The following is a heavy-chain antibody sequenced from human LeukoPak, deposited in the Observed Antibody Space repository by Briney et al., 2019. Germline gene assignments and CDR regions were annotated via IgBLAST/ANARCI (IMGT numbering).Heavy chain of an antibody. Sequence: GGSLRLSCAVSGFSVSSFGMSWVRQAPGKGLEWISAISLDGETTYYADSMKGRFIISRDNSKNTLYLQLSSLRVEDTAVYYCAQGYSSGWYPNWGQGSLVSVSS. J-gene: IGHJ4*02. CDR2: ISLDGETT. CDR1: GFSVSSFG. V-gene: IGHV3-23*01. D-gene: IGHD6-19*01. CDR3: AQGYSSGWYPN.